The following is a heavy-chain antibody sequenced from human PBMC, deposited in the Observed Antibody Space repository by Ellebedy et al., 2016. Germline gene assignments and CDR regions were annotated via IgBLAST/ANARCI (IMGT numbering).Heavy chain of an antibody. V-gene: IGHV3-53*01. CDR2: IYSGGST. D-gene: IGHD6-13*01. Sequence: GGSLRLSCAASGFTVSSNYMSWVRQAPGKGLEWVSVIYSGGSTYYADSVKGRFTISRDNSKNTLYLQMNSLRAEDTAVYYCARGSLYSSSWYGWGGAEYFQHWGQGTLVTVSS. CDR3: ARGSLYSSSWYGWGGAEYFQH. J-gene: IGHJ1*01. CDR1: GFTVSSNY.